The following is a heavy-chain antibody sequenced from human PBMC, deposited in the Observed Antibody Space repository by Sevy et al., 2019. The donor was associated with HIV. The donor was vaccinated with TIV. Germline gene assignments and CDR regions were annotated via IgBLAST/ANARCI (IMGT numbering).Heavy chain of an antibody. CDR3: TTSIAAAGYHDY. V-gene: IGHV3-15*01. D-gene: IGHD6-13*01. CDR1: GFTFSNAW. J-gene: IGHJ4*02. Sequence: LSLTCAASGFTFSNAWMSWVRQAPGKGLEWVGRIKSKTDGGTTDYAAPVKGRFTISRDDSKNTLYLQMNSLKTEDTAVYYCTTSIAAAGYHDYWGQGTLVTVSS. CDR2: IKSKTDGGTT.